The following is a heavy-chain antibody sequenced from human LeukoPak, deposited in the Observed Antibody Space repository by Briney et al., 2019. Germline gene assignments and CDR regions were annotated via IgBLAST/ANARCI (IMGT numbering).Heavy chain of an antibody. V-gene: IGHV3-66*01. CDR3: ARDAGTLMTTVTWFDP. D-gene: IGHD4-17*01. CDR1: GFTVSSNY. J-gene: IGHJ5*02. Sequence: GGSLRLSCAASGFTVSSNYMSWVRQAPGKGLEWVSVIYSGGRTYYADSVKGRFTISRDNSKNTLYLQMNSLRAEDTAVYYCARDAGTLMTTVTWFDPWGQGTLVTVSS. CDR2: IYSGGRT.